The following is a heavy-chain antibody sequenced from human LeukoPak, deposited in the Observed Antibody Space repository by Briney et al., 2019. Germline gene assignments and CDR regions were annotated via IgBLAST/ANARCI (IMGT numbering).Heavy chain of an antibody. CDR3: ARGDCSSTSCSFDY. D-gene: IGHD2-2*01. J-gene: IGHJ4*02. CDR1: GGTFSSYA. CDR2: IIPIFGIA. V-gene: IGHV1-69*04. Sequence: GSSVKVSCEASGGTFSSYAISWVRQAPGQGLEWMGRIIPIFGIANYAQKFQGRVTITADKSTSTAYMELSSLRSEDTAVYYCARGDCSSTSCSFDYWGQGTLVTVSS.